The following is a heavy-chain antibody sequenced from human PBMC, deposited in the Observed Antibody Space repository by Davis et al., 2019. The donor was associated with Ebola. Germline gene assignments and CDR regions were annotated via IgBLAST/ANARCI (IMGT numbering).Heavy chain of an antibody. V-gene: IGHV1-45*03. CDR2: ITPFNGNT. CDR1: GYTFTYRY. CDR3: ASSIAVAGTFYYYGMDV. Sequence: SVKVSCKASGYTFTYRYLHWVRQAPRQALEWMGWITPFNGNTNYAQKFQDRVTITRDRSMSTAYMELSSLRSEDTAMYYCASSIAVAGTFYYYGMDVWGQGTTVTVSS. D-gene: IGHD6-19*01. J-gene: IGHJ6*02.